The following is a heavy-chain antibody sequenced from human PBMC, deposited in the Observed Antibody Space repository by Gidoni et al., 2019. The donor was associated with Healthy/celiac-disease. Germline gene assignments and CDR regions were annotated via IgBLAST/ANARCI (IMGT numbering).Heavy chain of an antibody. CDR1: GFTFDDYA. D-gene: IGHD4-17*01. V-gene: IGHV3-9*01. CDR2: ISWNSCSI. J-gene: IGHJ6*03. Sequence: EVQLVESGGGLVQPGRSLRLSCAASGFTFDDYAMHWVRQAPGKGLEWVSGISWNSCSIGYADSVKGRFTISRDNAKNSLYLQMNSLRAEDTALYYCAKDYLRRTYYYDYMDVWGKGTTVTVSS. CDR3: AKDYLRRTYYYDYMDV.